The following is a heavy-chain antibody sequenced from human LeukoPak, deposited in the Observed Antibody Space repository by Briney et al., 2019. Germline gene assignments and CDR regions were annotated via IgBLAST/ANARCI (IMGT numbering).Heavy chain of an antibody. CDR1: GGSISSYY. D-gene: IGHD6-19*01. CDR3: ARGDPRYSSGWYY. J-gene: IGHJ4*02. Sequence: SETLSLTCTVSGGSISSYYWSWIRQPPGKGQEWIGYIYYSGSTNYNPSLKSRVTISVDTSKNQFSLKLSSVTAADTAVYYCARGDPRYSSGWYYWGQGTLVTVSS. CDR2: IYYSGST. V-gene: IGHV4-59*01.